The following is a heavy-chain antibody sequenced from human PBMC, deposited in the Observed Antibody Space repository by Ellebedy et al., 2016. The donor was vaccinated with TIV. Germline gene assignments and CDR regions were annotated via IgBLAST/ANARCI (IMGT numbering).Heavy chain of an antibody. CDR2: IYYSGST. J-gene: IGHJ4*02. CDR1: GGSISSGDYY. Sequence: SETLSLTCTVSGGSISSGDYYWSWIRQPPGKGLEWIGYIYYSGSTYYNPSLKSRVTISVDTSKNQFSLKLSSVTAADTAVYYCARVRDLYGGNCDYWGQGTLVTVSS. V-gene: IGHV4-30-4*01. D-gene: IGHD4-23*01. CDR3: ARVRDLYGGNCDY.